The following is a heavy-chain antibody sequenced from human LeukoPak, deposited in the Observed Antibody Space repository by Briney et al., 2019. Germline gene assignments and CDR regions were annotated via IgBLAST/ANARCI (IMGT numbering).Heavy chain of an antibody. CDR2: IGGSGGVT. CDR1: GFTFSTYG. V-gene: IGHV3-23*01. D-gene: IGHD2-2*01. J-gene: IGHJ5*02. Sequence: PGGSLRLSCAASGFTFSTYGLTWVRQAPGKGLEWVSTIGGSGGVTYYADSVKGRFTISRDNSKNTLYLQMNSLRAEDTAVYYCAKDGRGGDCTSASCTNWFGPWGQGTLVTVSS. CDR3: AKDGRGGDCTSASCTNWFGP.